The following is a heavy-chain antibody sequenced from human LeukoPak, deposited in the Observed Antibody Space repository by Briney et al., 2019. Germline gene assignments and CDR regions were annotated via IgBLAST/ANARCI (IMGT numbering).Heavy chain of an antibody. CDR1: GGTFSSYA. D-gene: IGHD3-3*01. CDR2: IIPIFGKA. CDR3: ARGSPRFLEWLPYLDNWFDP. V-gene: IGHV1-69*13. Sequence: GASVKVSCKASGGTFSSYAISWVGQARGKGVEGMGGIIPIFGKAKYAQKLKGRDTINADEYTRTAYIEESSLRSEDTAVYYCARGSPRFLEWLPYLDNWFDPWGQGTLVTVSS. J-gene: IGHJ5*02.